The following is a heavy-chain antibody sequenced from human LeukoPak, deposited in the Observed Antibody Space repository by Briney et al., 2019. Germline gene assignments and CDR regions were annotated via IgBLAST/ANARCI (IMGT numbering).Heavy chain of an antibody. CDR1: GFTFSSYA. CDR2: ISYDGSNK. D-gene: IGHD2-8*01. V-gene: IGHV3-30-3*01. J-gene: IGHJ4*02. Sequence: GGSLRLSCAASGFTFSSYAMHWVRQAPGKGLEWVAVISYDGSNKYYADSVKGRFTISRDNSKNTLYLQMNSLRAGDTAVYYCARPLVRTRYYFDYWGQGTLVTVSS. CDR3: ARPLVRTRYYFDY.